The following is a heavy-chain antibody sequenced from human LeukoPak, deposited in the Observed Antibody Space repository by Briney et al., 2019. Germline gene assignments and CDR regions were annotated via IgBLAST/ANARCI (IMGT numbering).Heavy chain of an antibody. D-gene: IGHD3-3*01. V-gene: IGHV4-39*01. CDR1: GGSISSSTYY. Sequence: SETLSLTCTVSGGSISSSTYYWAWIRQPPGKGLEWIGIIHYSGSTYYNPSLKSRVTISVDTSKNQFSLKLSSVIAADTAVYYCARGDFWSGQQLDYWGQGTLVTVSS. CDR3: ARGDFWSGQQLDY. CDR2: IHYSGST. J-gene: IGHJ4*02.